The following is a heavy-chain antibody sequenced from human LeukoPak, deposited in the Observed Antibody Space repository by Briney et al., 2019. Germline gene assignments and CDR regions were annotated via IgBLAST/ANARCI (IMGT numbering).Heavy chain of an antibody. Sequence: GGSLRLSCAASGFTFSSYAMSWVRQAPGKGLEWVAVISYDGSNKYYADSVKGRFTISRDNSKNTLYLQMNSLRAEDTAVYYCAKDQSWFGELLSYYFDYWGQGTLVTVSS. CDR3: AKDQSWFGELLSYYFDY. J-gene: IGHJ4*02. D-gene: IGHD3-10*01. V-gene: IGHV3-30*18. CDR1: GFTFSSYA. CDR2: ISYDGSNK.